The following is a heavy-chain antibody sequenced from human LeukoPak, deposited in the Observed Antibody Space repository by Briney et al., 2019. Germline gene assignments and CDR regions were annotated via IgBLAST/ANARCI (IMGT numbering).Heavy chain of an antibody. V-gene: IGHV1-18*01. J-gene: IGHJ4*02. CDR3: ARPRKGDYFDY. CDR2: ISACNGNT. CDR1: GYTFTSYG. Sequence: GASVKVSCKASGYTFTSYGIGWVRQAPGQGLEWMGWISACNGNTNYAQKLQGRVTMTTDTSTSTAYMELRSLRSDDTAVYYCARPRKGDYFDYWGQGTLVTVSS.